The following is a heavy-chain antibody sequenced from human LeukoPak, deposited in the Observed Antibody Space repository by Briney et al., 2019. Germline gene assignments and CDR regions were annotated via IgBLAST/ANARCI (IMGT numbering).Heavy chain of an antibody. J-gene: IGHJ6*03. V-gene: IGHV1-8*01. Sequence: ASMKVSCKASGYTFTSYDINWVRQAPGQGLEWMGWMNPNSGNTSYAQKFQGRVTMTRDTSTSTAYMELSSLRSEDTAVYYCAKVSQAVVRAAITRGMRYYYYYMDVWGKGTTVTVSS. CDR3: AKVSQAVVRAAITRGMRYYYYYMDV. D-gene: IGHD2-2*01. CDR2: MNPNSGNT. CDR1: GYTFTSYD.